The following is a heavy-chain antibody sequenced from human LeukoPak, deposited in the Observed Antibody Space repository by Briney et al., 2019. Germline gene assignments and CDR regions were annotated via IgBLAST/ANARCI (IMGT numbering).Heavy chain of an antibody. CDR2: ISYDGSNK. J-gene: IGHJ6*02. CDR1: GFTFSSYA. V-gene: IGHV3-30*04. CDR3: ARAHYDILTGYLSYFYYYGMDV. D-gene: IGHD3-9*01. Sequence: GGSLRLSCAASGFTFSSYAMHWVRQAPGKGLEWVAVISYDGSNKYYADSVKGRFTISRDNSKNTLYLQMNSLRAEDTAVYYCARAHYDILTGYLSYFYYYGMDVWGQGTTVTVSS.